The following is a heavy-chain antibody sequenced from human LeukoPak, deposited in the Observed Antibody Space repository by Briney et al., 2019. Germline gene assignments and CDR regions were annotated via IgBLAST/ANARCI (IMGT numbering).Heavy chain of an antibody. CDR2: IRGSGNKA. Sequence: TGGSLRLSCRASVYLISGSAMYCVRQASVWVLRPVSAIRGSGNKAYYADSMKGRFTISRDNSKNMLYLQMNSLSAEDTAIYYCAKDDATGTSSDAFDIWGQGTMVTVSS. V-gene: IGHV3-23*01. CDR1: VYLISGSA. D-gene: IGHD1-1*01. J-gene: IGHJ3*02. CDR3: AKDDATGTSSDAFDI.